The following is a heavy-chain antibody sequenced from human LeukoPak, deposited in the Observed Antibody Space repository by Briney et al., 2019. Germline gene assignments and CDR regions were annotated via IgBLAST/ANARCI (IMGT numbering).Heavy chain of an antibody. V-gene: IGHV1-24*01. D-gene: IGHD6-19*01. CDR2: FDSENNKM. Sequence: ASVTVSFKISGYSLSDLSIHWVREAPGEGLEWMGGFDSENNKMVYSQKFQGRVTMTEDTSADTAYMELTSLRSEDTAVYFCATDRVYRSSGRSWGFFDYWGQGTLVIVSS. CDR3: ATDRVYRSSGRSWGFFDY. J-gene: IGHJ4*02. CDR1: GYSLSDLS.